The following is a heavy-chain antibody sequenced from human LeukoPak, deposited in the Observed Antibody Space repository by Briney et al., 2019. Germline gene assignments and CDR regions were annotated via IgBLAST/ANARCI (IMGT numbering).Heavy chain of an antibody. V-gene: IGHV4-31*03. D-gene: IGHD3-22*01. Sequence: SETLSLTCTVSGGSISSGGYYWSWIRQHPGKGLEWIGYIYYSGSTYYNPSLKSRVTISVDTSKNQFSLKLSSVTAADTAVYYCARAGFRPNYYDSSGYYLGDAFGIWGQGTMVTVSS. CDR2: IYYSGST. J-gene: IGHJ3*02. CDR1: GGSISSGGYY. CDR3: ARAGFRPNYYDSSGYYLGDAFGI.